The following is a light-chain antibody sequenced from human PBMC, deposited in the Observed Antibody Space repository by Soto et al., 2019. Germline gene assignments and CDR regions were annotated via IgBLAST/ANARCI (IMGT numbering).Light chain of an antibody. CDR1: QSISSY. Sequence: DIQMTQSPSSLSSSVGDIFTITCRASQSISSYLNWYQQKPGKAPKLLIYAASSLQSGVPSRFSGSGSGTDFTLTISSLQPEDFATYYCQQSYSTPQTFGQGTRLEIK. CDR2: AAS. V-gene: IGKV1-39*01. J-gene: IGKJ5*01. CDR3: QQSYSTPQT.